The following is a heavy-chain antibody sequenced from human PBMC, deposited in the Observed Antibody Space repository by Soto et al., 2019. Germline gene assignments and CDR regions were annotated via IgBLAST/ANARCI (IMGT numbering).Heavy chain of an antibody. J-gene: IGHJ5*02. CDR1: GFTFSSYG. CDR3: AKEALGCSSTSCYSDGAWFDP. V-gene: IGHV3-30*18. D-gene: IGHD2-2*01. Sequence: QVQLVESRGGVVQPGRSLRLSCAASGFTFSSYGMHWVRQAPGKGLEWVAVISYDGSNKYYADSVKGRFTISRDNSKNTLYLQMNSLRAEDTAVYYCAKEALGCSSTSCYSDGAWFDPWGQGTLVTVSS. CDR2: ISYDGSNK.